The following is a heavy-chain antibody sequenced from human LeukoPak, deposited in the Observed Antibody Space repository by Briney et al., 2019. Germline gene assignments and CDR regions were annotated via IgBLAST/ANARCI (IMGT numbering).Heavy chain of an antibody. Sequence: PSETLSLTCTVSGDSISSYYWTWIRQPPGKGLEWIGYIHYSGNNNYNPSLKSRVTISLDTSKNQFSLKLTSVTAADTAVYYCAREDAQEGTNAFDIWGQGTMVTVSS. CDR1: GDSISSYY. V-gene: IGHV4-59*01. CDR2: IHYSGNN. J-gene: IGHJ3*02. D-gene: IGHD2-2*01. CDR3: AREDAQEGTNAFDI.